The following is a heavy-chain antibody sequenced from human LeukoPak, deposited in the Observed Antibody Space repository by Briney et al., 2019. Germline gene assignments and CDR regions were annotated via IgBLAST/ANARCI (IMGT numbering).Heavy chain of an antibody. CDR2: VIPILSIS. Sequence: ASVKVSFKASGGTFSSYAITWIRQAPGQGLEWMGRVIPILSISTYAQMFQDRVTITADKSTSTAYMELSSLRSEDTAAYFCARTNYYDSSGSQGPGTFYYGLDVWGQGTTVTVSS. CDR3: ARTNYYDSSGSQGPGTFYYGLDV. V-gene: IGHV1-69*04. CDR1: GGTFSSYA. J-gene: IGHJ6*02. D-gene: IGHD3-22*01.